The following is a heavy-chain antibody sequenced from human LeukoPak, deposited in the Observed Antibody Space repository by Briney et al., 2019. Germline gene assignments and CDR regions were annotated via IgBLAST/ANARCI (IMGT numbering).Heavy chain of an antibody. D-gene: IGHD6-13*01. CDR3: AREAQQLVRGRYYNYGLDV. V-gene: IGHV1-46*01. Sequence: GASVKASCKASGFSFSTYYLHWVRQAPGQGLEWMGIINPSSGRTTYAQMFEGRVNIARDTSTTTLYLEVSSLTPEDTAVYYCAREAQQLVRGRYYNYGLDVWGQGTTVTVSS. J-gene: IGHJ6*02. CDR2: INPSSGRT. CDR1: GFSFSTYY.